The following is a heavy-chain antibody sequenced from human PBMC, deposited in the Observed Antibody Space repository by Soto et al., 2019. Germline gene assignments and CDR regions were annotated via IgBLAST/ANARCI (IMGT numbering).Heavy chain of an antibody. CDR2: INAANGNT. V-gene: IGHV1-3*01. D-gene: IGHD2-8*01. J-gene: IGHJ6*03. CDR1: GYTFTSYA. CDR3: ARGQDICTNAVCYEGYYYYMDV. Sequence: GASVKVSCKASGYTFTSYAMHWVRQAPGQRLEWMGWINAANGNTQHSQKFQGRVTITRDTSASTAYMELSSLRSEDTAVYCCARGQDICTNAVCYEGYYYYMDVWGKGTTVTVSS.